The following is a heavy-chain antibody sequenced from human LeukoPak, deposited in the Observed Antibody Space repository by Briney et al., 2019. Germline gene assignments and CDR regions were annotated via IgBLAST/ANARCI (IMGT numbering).Heavy chain of an antibody. J-gene: IGHJ4*02. CDR2: ISYDGSNK. D-gene: IGHD3-22*01. Sequence: GGSLRLSCAASGFTFSSYAMHWVRQAPGKGLEWVAVISYDGSNKYYADSVKGRFTISRDNSKNTLYLQMNSLRAEDTAVYYCAREITYYYDSSGYSPDYWGQGTLVTLSS. CDR1: GFTFSSYA. CDR3: AREITYYYDSSGYSPDY. V-gene: IGHV3-30*04.